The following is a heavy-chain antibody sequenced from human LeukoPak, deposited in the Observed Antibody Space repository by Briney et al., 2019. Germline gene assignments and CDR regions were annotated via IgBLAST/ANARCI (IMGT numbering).Heavy chain of an antibody. J-gene: IGHJ3*02. CDR3: ARDHGGYCSSTSCLDAFDI. D-gene: IGHD2-2*01. Sequence: ASVKVSCKASGYTFTGYYMHRVRQAPGQGLEWMGWINPNSGGTNYAQKFQGRVTMTRDTSISTAYMELTRLRSDDTAVYYCARDHGGYCSSTSCLDAFDIWGQGTMVTVSS. CDR2: INPNSGGT. CDR1: GYTFTGYY. V-gene: IGHV1-2*02.